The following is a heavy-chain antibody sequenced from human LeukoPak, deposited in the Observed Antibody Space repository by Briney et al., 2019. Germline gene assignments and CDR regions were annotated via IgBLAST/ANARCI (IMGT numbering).Heavy chain of an antibody. CDR3: ARGGYYGSGNDFRFVP. J-gene: IGHJ5*02. Sequence: SETLSLTCTVSGGSISSYYWSWIRQPPGKGLECIGYIHYTGSTNYNPSLKSRVTISVDTSKSQFSLKLSSVTAADTAIYYCARGGYYGSGNDFRFVPWGQGTLVTVSS. D-gene: IGHD3-10*01. V-gene: IGHV4-59*01. CDR1: GGSISSYY. CDR2: IHYTGST.